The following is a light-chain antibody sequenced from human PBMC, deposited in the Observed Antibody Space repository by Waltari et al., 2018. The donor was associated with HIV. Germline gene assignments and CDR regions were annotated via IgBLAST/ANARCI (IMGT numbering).Light chain of an antibody. V-gene: IGLV2-14*01. Sequence: QSALTQPASVSGSPGQSITISCTGTSSDVGGYTYVSWYQQHPGKAPKLIFYELSKRPSGFSDRFSGSKSGNTASLTISGRQAEDEADYFCSSYAMTTTVLFGGGTKLTVL. J-gene: IGLJ2*01. CDR3: SSYAMTTTVL. CDR1: SSDVGGYTY. CDR2: ELS.